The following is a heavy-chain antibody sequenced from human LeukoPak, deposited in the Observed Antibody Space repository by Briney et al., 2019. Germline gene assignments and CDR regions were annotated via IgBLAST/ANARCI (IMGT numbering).Heavy chain of an antibody. CDR1: GFTFSSYA. CDR3: ARRYCSGGSCYSFRGDWFDP. CDR2: ISYDGSNK. D-gene: IGHD2-15*01. Sequence: GGSLRLSCAASGFTFSSYAMHWVRQAPGKGLEWVAVISYDGSNKYYADSVKGRFTISRDNSKNTLYLQMNSLRAEDTAVYYCARRYCSGGSCYSFRGDWFDPWGQGTLVTVSS. V-gene: IGHV3-30*04. J-gene: IGHJ5*02.